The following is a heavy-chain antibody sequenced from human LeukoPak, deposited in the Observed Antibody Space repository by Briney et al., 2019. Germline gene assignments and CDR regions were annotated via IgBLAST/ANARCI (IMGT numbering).Heavy chain of an antibody. CDR2: MNPNSGNT. CDR1: GYTFTSYD. D-gene: IGHD6-13*01. CDR3: AREPLTYSSSWYWVFDY. V-gene: IGHV1-8*01. Sequence: VASVKVSCKASGYTFTSYDINWVRQATGQGLEWMGWMNPNSGNTGYAQKFQGRVTMTRNTSISTAYMELSSLRSEDTAVYYCAREPLTYSSSWYWVFDYWGQGTLVTVSS. J-gene: IGHJ4*02.